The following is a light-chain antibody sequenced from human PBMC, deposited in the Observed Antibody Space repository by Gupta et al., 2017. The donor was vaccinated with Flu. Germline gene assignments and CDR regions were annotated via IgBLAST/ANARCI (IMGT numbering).Light chain of an antibody. CDR1: QSVSSN. CDR2: GAA. J-gene: IGKJ2*01. V-gene: IGKV3D-15*01. Sequence: EIVVTQSPATLSVSPGERATLSCRASQSVSSNLAWYLQKPGQAPRLLIYGAATRATGIPARFSGCGSGTEFTLTISSLQSEDFAVYYCQQYNNWPPYTFGQGTKLEIK. CDR3: QQYNNWPPYT.